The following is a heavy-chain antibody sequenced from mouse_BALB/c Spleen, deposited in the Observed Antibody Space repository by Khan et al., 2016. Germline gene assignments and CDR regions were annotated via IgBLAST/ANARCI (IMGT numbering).Heavy chain of an antibody. Sequence: EVQLQESGPGLVKPSQSLSLTCTVTGYSITSDYAWNWIRQFPGNKLEWMGYISYSGSTSYNPSLKSRISITRDTSKNQFFLQLNSVTTEDTATYYCARGGYYDYFDYWGQGTTLTVSS. J-gene: IGHJ2*01. V-gene: IGHV3-2*02. D-gene: IGHD2-3*01. CDR2: ISYSGST. CDR3: ARGGYYDYFDY. CDR1: GYSITSDYA.